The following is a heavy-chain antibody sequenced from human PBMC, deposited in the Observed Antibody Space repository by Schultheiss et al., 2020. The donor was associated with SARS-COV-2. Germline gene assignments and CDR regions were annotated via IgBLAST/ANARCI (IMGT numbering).Heavy chain of an antibody. CDR3: ARGSGGSGYSDS. CDR2: IYYSGST. D-gene: IGHD3-22*01. J-gene: IGHJ5*01. Sequence: SETLSLTCTVSGGSISSGGYYWSWIRQPPGKGLEWIGYIYYSGSTNYNPSLKSRVTISVDTSNNQFSLKLSSVTAADTAVYYCARGSGGSGYSDSWGQGTLVTVSS. V-gene: IGHV4-61*08. CDR1: GGSISSGGYY.